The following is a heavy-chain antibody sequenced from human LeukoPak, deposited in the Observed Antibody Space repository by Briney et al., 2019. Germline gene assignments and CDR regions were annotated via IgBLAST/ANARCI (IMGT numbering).Heavy chain of an antibody. CDR3: ARVSYDYVWGSYLPFDY. Sequence: SETLSLTCTVSGGSISSGDYYWSWIRQPPGKGLEWIGYIYYSGSTYYNPSLKSRVTISVGTSKNQFSLKPSSVTAADTAVYYCARVSYDYVWGSYLPFDYWGQGTLVTVSS. CDR1: GGSISSGDYY. J-gene: IGHJ4*02. D-gene: IGHD3-16*02. V-gene: IGHV4-30-4*08. CDR2: IYYSGST.